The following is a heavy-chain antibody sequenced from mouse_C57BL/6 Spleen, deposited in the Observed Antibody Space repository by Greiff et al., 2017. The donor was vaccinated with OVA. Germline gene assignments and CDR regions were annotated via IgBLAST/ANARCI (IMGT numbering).Heavy chain of an antibody. CDR3: ARRETTVVAGDY. Sequence: VQLQESGAELARPGASVKLSCKASGYTFTSYGISWVKQRTGQGLEWIGEIYPRSGNTYYNEKFKGKATLTADKSSSTAYMELRSLTSEDSAVYFCARRETTVVAGDYWGQGTTLTVSS. CDR1: GYTFTSYG. V-gene: IGHV1-81*01. D-gene: IGHD1-1*01. CDR2: IYPRSGNT. J-gene: IGHJ2*01.